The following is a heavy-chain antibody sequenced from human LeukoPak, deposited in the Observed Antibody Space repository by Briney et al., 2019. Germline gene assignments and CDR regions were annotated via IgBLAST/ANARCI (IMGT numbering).Heavy chain of an antibody. D-gene: IGHD3-10*01. J-gene: IGHJ4*02. V-gene: IGHV4-34*01. CDR2: INHSGST. CDR3: ARAWFKSYYFDY. Sequence: SETLSLTCAVYGGSFSGYYWSWIRQPPGKGLEWIGEINHSGSTNYNPSLKSRVTISVDTSKNQFSLKLSSVTAADTAVYYCARAWFKSYYFDYWGQGTLVTVSS. CDR1: GGSFSGYY.